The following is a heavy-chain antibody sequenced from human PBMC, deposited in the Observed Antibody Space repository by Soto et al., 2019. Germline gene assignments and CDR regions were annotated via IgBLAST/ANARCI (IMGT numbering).Heavy chain of an antibody. V-gene: IGHV3-23*01. J-gene: IGHJ4*02. CDR1: GFSFGTFV. D-gene: IGHD6-19*01. Sequence: WGSLRLSCAASGFSFGTFVMTWFRQAPGGGLEWVASITDSGYTASYAETVEGRFTVSRDNSKNKLHLQMNDLRAEDTATYYCAKNGQWLATPPEAWGQGTLVTVSS. CDR2: ITDSGYTA. CDR3: AKNGQWLATPPEA.